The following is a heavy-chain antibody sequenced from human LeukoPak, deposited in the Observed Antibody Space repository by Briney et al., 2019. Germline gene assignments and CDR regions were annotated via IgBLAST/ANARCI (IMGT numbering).Heavy chain of an antibody. CDR3: ARGRPFDP. J-gene: IGHJ5*02. Sequence: GGSLRLSCAASGFTFSSYSMNWVRQAPGKGLEWVSYISSSSTIYYADSVKGRSTISRDNAKNSLYLQMNSLRAEDTAVYYCARGRPFDPWGQGTLVTVSS. CDR2: ISSSSTI. CDR1: GFTFSSYS. V-gene: IGHV3-48*01.